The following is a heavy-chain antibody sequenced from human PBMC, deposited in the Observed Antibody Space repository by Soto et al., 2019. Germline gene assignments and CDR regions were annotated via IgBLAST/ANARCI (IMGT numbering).Heavy chain of an antibody. J-gene: IGHJ4*02. V-gene: IGHV1-69*12. Sequence: QVQLVQSGAEVKKPGSSVKVSCKASGGTFSSYAISWVRQAPGQGLEWMGGIIPIFGTANYAQKFQGRVTIXXDXSXXTAYMELSSLRSEDTAVYYCARDRGGRYRGNYFDYWGQGTLVTVSS. CDR1: GGTFSSYA. CDR2: IIPIFGTA. D-gene: IGHD1-26*01. CDR3: ARDRGGRYRGNYFDY.